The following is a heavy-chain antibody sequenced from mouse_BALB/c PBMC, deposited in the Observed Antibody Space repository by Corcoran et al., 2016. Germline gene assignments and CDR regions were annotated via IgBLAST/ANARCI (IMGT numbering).Heavy chain of an antibody. CDR3: ARGDGNYFDY. D-gene: IGHD2-1*01. CDR2: TNPNNGGT. V-gene: IGHV1-18*01. CDR1: GYTFTDYN. J-gene: IGHJ2*01. Sequence: EVLLQQSGPELVKPGASVKIPCKASGYTFTDYNMDWVKQSHGKSLEWIGDTNPNNGGTIYNQKFKGKATLTVDKSSSTAYMELRSLTSEDTAVYYCARGDGNYFDYWGQGTTLTVSS.